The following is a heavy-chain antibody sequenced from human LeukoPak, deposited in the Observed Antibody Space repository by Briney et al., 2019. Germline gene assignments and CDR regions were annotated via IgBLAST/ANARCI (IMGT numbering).Heavy chain of an antibody. CDR2: IKQDGSEK. Sequence: PGGSLRLSCAASGFTFSSYWMSWVRQAPGKGLEWVANIKQDGSEKYYVDSVKGRFTISRDNAKNSLYLQMNSLRAEDTAVYYCARDRGGILTGYYSWGHWGQGTLVTVSS. CDR1: GFTFSSYW. D-gene: IGHD3-9*01. J-gene: IGHJ4*02. CDR3: ARDRGGILTGYYSWGH. V-gene: IGHV3-7*03.